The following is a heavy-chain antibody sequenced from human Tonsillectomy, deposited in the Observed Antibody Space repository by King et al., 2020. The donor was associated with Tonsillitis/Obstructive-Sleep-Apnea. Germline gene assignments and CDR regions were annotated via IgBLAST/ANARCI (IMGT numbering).Heavy chain of an antibody. CDR1: GATVNSDSSY. CDR3: AEVDIAADGTRKYFDY. V-gene: IGHV4-61*01. CDR2: IFFTGNT. J-gene: IGHJ4*02. Sequence: VQLQESGPGLVKPSGTLSLTCTVSGATVNSDSSYWSWVRQTPGKGLEWNGYIFFTGNTNYNPSFKGRVTISIDTSKYQFSLKLTSMTAADTAMYCCAEVDIAADGTRKYFDYWGQGTLVTVSS. D-gene: IGHD6-13*01.